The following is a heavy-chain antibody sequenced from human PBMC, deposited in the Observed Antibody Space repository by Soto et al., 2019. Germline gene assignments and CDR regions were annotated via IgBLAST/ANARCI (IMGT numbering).Heavy chain of an antibody. CDR2: INPNSGGT. CDR3: ARDFRIAAPWGWFDP. CDR1: GYTXNGYY. V-gene: IGHV1-2*02. J-gene: IGHJ5*02. Sequence: SXKVSCKASGYTXNGYYMNWVRQAPGQGLEWMGWINPNSGGTNYAQKFQGRVTMTRDTSISTAYMELSRLRSDDTAVYYCARDFRIAAPWGWFDPWGQGTLGTVSS. D-gene: IGHD6-13*01.